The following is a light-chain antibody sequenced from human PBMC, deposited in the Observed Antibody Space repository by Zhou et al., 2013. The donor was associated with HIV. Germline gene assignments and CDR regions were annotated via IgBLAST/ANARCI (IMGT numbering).Light chain of an antibody. CDR3: QHRSNWLT. J-gene: IGKJ4*01. V-gene: IGKV3-11*01. CDR2: DAF. CDR1: QRVSNF. Sequence: EIVLTQSPATLSLSPGDRATLSCRASQRVSNFLAWYQQKPGQAPRLLIYDAFNRATGIPARFSGSGSGTDFTLTISSLEPEDFAVYYCQHRSNWLTFGGGTKVEIK.